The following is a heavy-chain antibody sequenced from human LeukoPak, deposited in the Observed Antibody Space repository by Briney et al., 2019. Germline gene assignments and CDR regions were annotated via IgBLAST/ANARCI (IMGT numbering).Heavy chain of an antibody. J-gene: IGHJ4*02. Sequence: GASVKVSCKASGYTFTGYYMHWVRQAPGQGLEWMGWINPNSGGTNYAQKFQGRVTMTRDTSISTAYMELSRLRSDDTAVYYCARDKGNIVYSPIFDYWGQGTLVTVSS. D-gene: IGHD5/OR15-5a*01. V-gene: IGHV1-2*02. CDR1: GYTFTGYY. CDR3: ARDKGNIVYSPIFDY. CDR2: INPNSGGT.